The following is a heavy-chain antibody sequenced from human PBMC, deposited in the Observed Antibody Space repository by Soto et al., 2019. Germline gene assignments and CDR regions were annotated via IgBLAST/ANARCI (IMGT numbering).Heavy chain of an antibody. V-gene: IGHV3-23*01. Sequence: GSLRLSCAASGFSFSSYGMSWVRRAPGKGLEWVSGSGSGGSIHYADSVKGRFTIFRDNFKNTLYVQMNNLRAEDTGEYYCVKGRGFGGWYAYYFDYWGQGTLVTVSS. CDR1: GFSFSSYG. CDR3: VKGRGFGGWYAYYFDY. J-gene: IGHJ4*02. D-gene: IGHD6-19*01. CDR2: SGSGGSI.